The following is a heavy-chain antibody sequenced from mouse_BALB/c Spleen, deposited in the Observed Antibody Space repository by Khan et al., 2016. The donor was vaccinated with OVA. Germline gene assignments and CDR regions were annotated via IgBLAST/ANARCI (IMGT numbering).Heavy chain of an antibody. CDR3: ANYYGYMDY. D-gene: IGHD1-2*01. Sequence: EVQLQELGPGLVKPSQSLSLTCTVTGYSITSDYAWNWIRQFPGNKLEWMGYITYSGSTSYNPSLKSRISIIRDASKNQFFLQLNSVTTEDTATYYCANYYGYMDYWGQGTSVTVSS. J-gene: IGHJ4*01. V-gene: IGHV3-2*02. CDR2: ITYSGST. CDR1: GYSITSDYA.